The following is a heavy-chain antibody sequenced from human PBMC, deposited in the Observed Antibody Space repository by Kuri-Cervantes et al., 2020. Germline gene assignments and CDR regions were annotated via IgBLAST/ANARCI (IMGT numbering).Heavy chain of an antibody. Sequence: SVKVSCKASGGTFSSYAISWVRQAPGQGLEWMGGIIPIFGTANYAQKFQGRVTITADKSTSTAYMELSSLRSEDTAVYYCARSEWYYNFWSGYWVTRPGYYMDVWGKGTTVTVSS. CDR2: IIPIFGTA. CDR1: GGTFSSYA. V-gene: IGHV1-69*06. J-gene: IGHJ6*03. D-gene: IGHD3-3*01. CDR3: ARSEWYYNFWSGYWVTRPGYYMDV.